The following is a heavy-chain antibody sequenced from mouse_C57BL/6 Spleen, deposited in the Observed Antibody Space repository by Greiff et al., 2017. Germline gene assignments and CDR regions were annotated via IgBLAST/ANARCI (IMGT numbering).Heavy chain of an antibody. Sequence: VKLQESGAELVKPGASVKISCTASGYAFSSYWMNWLKQRPGKGLEWIGQIYPGDGDTNYNGKFKGKATLTADISSSTAYMQLSSLTSEDSAVYVCALYDGYAMDYWGQGTSVTVSS. J-gene: IGHJ4*01. V-gene: IGHV1-80*01. CDR3: ALYDGYAMDY. CDR1: GYAFSSYW. D-gene: IGHD2-3*01. CDR2: IYPGDGDT.